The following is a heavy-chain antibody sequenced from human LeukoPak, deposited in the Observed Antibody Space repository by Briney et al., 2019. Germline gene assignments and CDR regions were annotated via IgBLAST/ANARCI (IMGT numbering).Heavy chain of an antibody. D-gene: IGHD5-18*01. Sequence: PSETLSLTCTVSGGSVSISLYYWSWIRQPPGKGLEWIGYIYYNGDTNYNPSLKSRVIISIDTSSNQFSLRLNSMTAADTAVYYCARVRRAASWRSYDYWGQGSLVTVSS. V-gene: IGHV4-61*01. J-gene: IGHJ4*02. CDR2: IYYNGDT. CDR1: GGSVSISLYY. CDR3: ARVRRAASWRSYDY.